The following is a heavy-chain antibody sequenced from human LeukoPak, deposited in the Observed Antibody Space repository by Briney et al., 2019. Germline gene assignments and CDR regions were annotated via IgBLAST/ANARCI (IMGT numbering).Heavy chain of an antibody. CDR3: ARGHFDYDSTTYYYGGPMDV. CDR2: INSDGSRT. J-gene: IGHJ6*03. V-gene: IGHV3-74*01. D-gene: IGHD3-22*01. CDR1: GFTFSRYW. Sequence: GGSLRLSCAASGFTFSRYWMNWVRQAPGKGRVWVSRINSDGSRTDYADSVKGRFISSRDNAKNTLYLQVNSLRAEDTAVYFCARGHFDYDSTTYYYGGPMDVWGKGTTVTISS.